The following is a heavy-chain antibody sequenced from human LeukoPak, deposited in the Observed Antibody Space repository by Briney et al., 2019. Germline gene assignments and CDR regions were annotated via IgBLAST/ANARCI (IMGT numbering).Heavy chain of an antibody. CDR1: GFTFSSYS. D-gene: IGHD3-3*01. V-gene: IGHV3-21*04. CDR2: ISSSSSYI. CDR3: AKDYDFWSGPSDY. Sequence: GGSLRLSCAASGFTFSSYSMNWVRQAPGKGLEWVSSISSSSSYIYYADSVKGRITISRDNSKNTLYLQMNSLRAEDTAVYYCAKDYDFWSGPSDYWGQGTLVTVSS. J-gene: IGHJ4*02.